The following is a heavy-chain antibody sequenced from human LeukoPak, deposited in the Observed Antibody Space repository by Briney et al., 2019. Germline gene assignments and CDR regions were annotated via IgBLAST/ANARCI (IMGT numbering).Heavy chain of an antibody. Sequence: PSGTLSLTCAVYGGSFSGYYWSWIRQPPAKGLEWIGEINHSGSTNYNPSLKSRVTISVDTSKNQFSLKLSSVTAADTAVYYCASSSNKYYYGSGPRDAFDIWGQGTMVTVSS. CDR3: ASSSNKYYYGSGPRDAFDI. CDR1: GGSFSGYY. J-gene: IGHJ3*02. V-gene: IGHV4-34*01. CDR2: INHSGST. D-gene: IGHD3-10*01.